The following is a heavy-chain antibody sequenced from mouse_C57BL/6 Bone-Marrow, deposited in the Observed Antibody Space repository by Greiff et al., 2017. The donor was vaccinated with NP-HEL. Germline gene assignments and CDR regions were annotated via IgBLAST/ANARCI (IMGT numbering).Heavy chain of an antibody. D-gene: IGHD1-1*01. Sequence: VKLMESGAELVKPGASVKLSCKASGYTFTEYTIHWVKQRSGQGLEWIGWFYPGSGSIKYNEKFKDKATLTADKSSSTVYMELSRLTSEDSAVYFCARHEESYGSSYPYYFDYWGQGTTLTVSS. CDR3: ARHEESYGSSYPYYFDY. CDR2: FYPGSGSI. J-gene: IGHJ2*01. CDR1: GYTFTEYT. V-gene: IGHV1-62-2*01.